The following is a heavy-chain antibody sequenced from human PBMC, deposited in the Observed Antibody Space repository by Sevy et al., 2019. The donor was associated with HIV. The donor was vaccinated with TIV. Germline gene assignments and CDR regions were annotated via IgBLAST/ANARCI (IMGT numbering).Heavy chain of an antibody. CDR2: LSGSGDTT. CDR1: GITFSNYA. Sequence: GGSLRLSCATSGITFSNYAMSWVRQPPGKGLEWVSALSGSGDTTYYAASVECRFTISRDNSNNTLYLQMNSLRAGDTAVYYCAKHRQGGIAARIFDFWGQGTLVTVSS. CDR3: AKHRQGGIAARIFDF. V-gene: IGHV3-23*01. D-gene: IGHD6-6*01. J-gene: IGHJ4*02.